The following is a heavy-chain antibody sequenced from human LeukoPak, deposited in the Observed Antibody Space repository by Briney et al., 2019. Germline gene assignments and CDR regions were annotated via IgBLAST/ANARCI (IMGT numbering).Heavy chain of an antibody. J-gene: IGHJ4*02. D-gene: IGHD4-17*01. CDR2: IYHSGST. CDR3: ASRDGGVTTFVDY. CDR1: GYSISSGYY. V-gene: IGHV4-38-2*02. Sequence: SETLSLTCTVSGYSISSGYYWGWIRQPPGKGLEWIGSIYHSGSTYYNPSLKSRVTISVDTSKNQFSLKLSSVTAADTAVYYCASRDGGVTTFVDYWGQGTLVTVSS.